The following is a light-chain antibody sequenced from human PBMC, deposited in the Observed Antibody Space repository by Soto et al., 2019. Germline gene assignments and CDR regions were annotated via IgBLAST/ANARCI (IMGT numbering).Light chain of an antibody. CDR3: QQYNRYWT. V-gene: IGKV1-5*03. CDR2: KAS. J-gene: IGKJ1*01. Sequence: DIQMTQSPSTLSASVGDRVIITCRASQTITTSLAWYQQKPGKAPTLLIYKASSLESGVPSRFSGSGSRTEITLTISSLQPDDFATYYCQQYNRYWTFGQGTKVDIK. CDR1: QTITTS.